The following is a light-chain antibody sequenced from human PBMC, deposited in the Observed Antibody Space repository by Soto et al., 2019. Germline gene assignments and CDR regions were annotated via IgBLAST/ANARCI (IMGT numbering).Light chain of an antibody. J-gene: IGKJ5*01. CDR3: QQYDKWPPVT. Sequence: EIVLTQSPATLSLSPGERATLSCRASQSISTYLAWYQQKPGQTPRLLIYGASTRATGIPARFSGSGSGTEFTLTIRSLQSDDSAVYYCQQYDKWPPVTFGQGTRLEI. V-gene: IGKV3-15*01. CDR1: QSISTY. CDR2: GAS.